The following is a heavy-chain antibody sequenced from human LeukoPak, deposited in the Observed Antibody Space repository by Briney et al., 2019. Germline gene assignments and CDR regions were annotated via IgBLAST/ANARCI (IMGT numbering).Heavy chain of an antibody. V-gene: IGHV4-59*08. CDR3: ARLGISNWFDP. D-gene: IGHD6-13*01. Sequence: SETLSLTCTVSGGSISSYYWSWIRQPPGKGLEWIGYIYYSGSTNYNPSLKSRVTISVDTSKNQFSLKLGSVTAADTAVYYCARLGISNWFDPWGQGTLVTVSS. J-gene: IGHJ5*02. CDR2: IYYSGST. CDR1: GGSISSYY.